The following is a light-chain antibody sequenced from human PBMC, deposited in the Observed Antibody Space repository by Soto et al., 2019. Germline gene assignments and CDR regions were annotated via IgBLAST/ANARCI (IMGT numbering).Light chain of an antibody. J-gene: IGLJ3*02. CDR1: SSDVGGYNY. CDR2: EVS. CDR3: SSYTTTTSLWV. V-gene: IGLV2-14*01. Sequence: QSVLTQPASVSGSPGQSITISCTGTSSDVGGYNYVSWYQQHPGKAPKLIIFEVSNRPSGVSNRFSGSKSGNTASLTISGLQAEDEADYHCSSYTTTTSLWVFGGGTKLTVL.